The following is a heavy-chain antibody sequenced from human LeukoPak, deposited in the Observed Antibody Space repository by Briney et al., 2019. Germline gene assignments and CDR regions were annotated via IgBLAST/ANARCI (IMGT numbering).Heavy chain of an antibody. Sequence: SGGSLRLSCAASGFTFSSHSMNWVRQAPGKGLEWVSSISGGGGSTFYADSVKGRFTISRDNSYNTLYLQMNSLRAEDTAVYYCARDPLWLGEFETDYWGQGTLDTVSS. CDR3: ARDPLWLGEFETDY. CDR2: ISGGGGST. J-gene: IGHJ4*02. D-gene: IGHD3-10*01. V-gene: IGHV3-23*01. CDR1: GFTFSSHS.